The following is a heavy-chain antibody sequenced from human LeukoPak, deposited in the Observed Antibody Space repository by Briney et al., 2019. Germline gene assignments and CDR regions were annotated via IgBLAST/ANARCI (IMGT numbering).Heavy chain of an antibody. D-gene: IGHD2-2*01. Sequence: SGTLSLTCTVSGGSISSYYWSWIRQPAGRGLEWIGRIYTSGSTNYNPSLKSRDTMSVDTSKNQFSLKLSSVTAADTAVYYCARDQLLAWFDPWGQGTLVTVSS. CDR3: ARDQLLAWFDP. V-gene: IGHV4-4*07. CDR1: GGSISSYY. CDR2: IYTSGST. J-gene: IGHJ5*02.